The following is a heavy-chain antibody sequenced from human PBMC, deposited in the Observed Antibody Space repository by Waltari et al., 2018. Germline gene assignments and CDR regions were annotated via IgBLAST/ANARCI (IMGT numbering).Heavy chain of an antibody. CDR1: GGSFSGYY. D-gene: IGHD3-3*01. CDR3: ARRSMYYDFWSGYGP. V-gene: IGHV4-34*01. Sequence: QVQLQQWGAGLLKPSETLSLTCAVYGGSFSGYYWSWIRQPPGKGLEWIGEINHSGSTNYTPSLKSRVTISVDTSKNQFSLKLSFVTAADTAVYYCARRSMYYDFWSGYGPWGQGTLVTVSS. CDR2: INHSGST. J-gene: IGHJ5*02.